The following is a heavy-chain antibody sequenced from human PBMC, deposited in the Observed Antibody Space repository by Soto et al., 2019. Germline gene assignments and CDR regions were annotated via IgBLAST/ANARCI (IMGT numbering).Heavy chain of an antibody. CDR3: AREWGGPGIAAAGDGL. V-gene: IGHV1-69*01. D-gene: IGHD6-13*01. CDR1: GFTFSSYA. J-gene: IGHJ4*02. CDR2: IIPIFGTA. Sequence: QVQLVQSGAEVKKPGSSVKVSCKASGFTFSSYAISWVRQAPGQGLEWMGGIIPIFGTANYAQKFQGRVTITADESTSTAYMELSSLRSEDTAVYYCAREWGGPGIAAAGDGLWGQGTLVTVSS.